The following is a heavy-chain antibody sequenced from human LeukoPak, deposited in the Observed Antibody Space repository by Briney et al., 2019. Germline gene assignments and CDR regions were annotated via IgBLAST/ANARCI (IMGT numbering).Heavy chain of an antibody. J-gene: IGHJ4*02. V-gene: IGHV3-30*04. CDR2: ISYDGSNK. CDR3: ARGDRVANPPYFDY. Sequence: GGSLRLSCAASGFTFSSYAMHWVRQAPGKGLEWVAVISYDGSNKYYADSVKGRFTISRDNSKNTLYLQMNSLRAEDTAVYYCARGDRVANPPYFDYWGQGTLVTVSS. D-gene: IGHD3-3*01. CDR1: GFTFSSYA.